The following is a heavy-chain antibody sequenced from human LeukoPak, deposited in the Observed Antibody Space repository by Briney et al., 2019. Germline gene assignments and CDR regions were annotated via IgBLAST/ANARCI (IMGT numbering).Heavy chain of an antibody. CDR2: INPSGGST. V-gene: IGHV1-46*01. Sequence: ASVKVSCKASGYTFTSYYMHWVRQAPGQGLEWMGIINPSGGSTSYAQKLQGRVTMTRDMSTSTVYMELSSLRSEDTAVYYCARASNKVVPAAAVDYWGQGTLVTVSS. CDR3: ARASNKVVPAAAVDY. J-gene: IGHJ4*02. CDR1: GYTFTSYY. D-gene: IGHD2-2*01.